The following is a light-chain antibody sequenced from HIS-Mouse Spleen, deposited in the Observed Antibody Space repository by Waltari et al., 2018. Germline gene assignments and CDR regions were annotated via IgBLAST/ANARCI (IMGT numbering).Light chain of an antibody. V-gene: IGKV3-15*01. CDR2: GAS. Sequence: EIVITQSPATLSVSPGERATLSCRASQSVNSNLAWYQQKPGQAPRLLIYGASTRATGIPARFSGSGSGTEFTLTISGMQSEDFAVYYCQQYNNWPLWTFGQGTKVEIK. CDR3: QQYNNWPLWT. CDR1: QSVNSN. J-gene: IGKJ1*01.